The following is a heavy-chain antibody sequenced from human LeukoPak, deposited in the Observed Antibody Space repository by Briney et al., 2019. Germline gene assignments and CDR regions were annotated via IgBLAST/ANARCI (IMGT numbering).Heavy chain of an antibody. J-gene: IGHJ6*02. CDR2: ISAYNGNT. V-gene: IGHV1-18*01. D-gene: IGHD3-22*01. CDR1: GYTFTSYG. Sequence: ASVKVSCKASGYTFTSYGISWVRQAPGQGLEWMGWISAYNGNTNYAQKLQGRVTMTTDTSTSTAYMELRSLRSDDTAVYYCARAQGGYYDSSGYRPTWDYYGMDVWGQGTTVTVSS. CDR3: ARAQGGYYDSSGYRPTWDYYGMDV.